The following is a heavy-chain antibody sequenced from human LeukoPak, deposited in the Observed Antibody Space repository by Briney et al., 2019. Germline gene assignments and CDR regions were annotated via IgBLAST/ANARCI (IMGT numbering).Heavy chain of an antibody. V-gene: IGHV1-69*01. CDR2: IIPIFGTA. CDR3: ARDLGSGWDGRWFDP. J-gene: IGHJ5*02. CDR1: GATFSTYA. Sequence: SVKVSCKASGATFSTYAISWVRQAPGQGLEWMGGIIPIFGTANYAQKFQGRVTITADESTSTAYMELSSLRSEDTAVYYCARDLGSGWDGRWFDPWGQGTLVTVSS. D-gene: IGHD6-19*01.